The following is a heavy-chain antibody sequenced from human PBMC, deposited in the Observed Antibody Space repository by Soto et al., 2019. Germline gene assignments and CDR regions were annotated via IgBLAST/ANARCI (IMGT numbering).Heavy chain of an antibody. CDR1: GFTFSSYG. CDR3: SRVPASSSWNECMDV. Sequence: GGSLRLSCAASGFTFSSYGMHWVRQAPGKGLEWVAVIWYDGSNKYYADSVKGRFTISRDNSKNTLYLQMNSLRAEDTAVYYCSRVPASSSWNECMDVWGQGTTVTVSS. V-gene: IGHV3-33*01. D-gene: IGHD6-13*01. CDR2: IWYDGSNK. J-gene: IGHJ6*02.